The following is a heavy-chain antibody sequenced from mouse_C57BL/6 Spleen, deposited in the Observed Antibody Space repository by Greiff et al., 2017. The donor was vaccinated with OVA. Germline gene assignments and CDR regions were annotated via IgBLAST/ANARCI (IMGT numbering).Heavy chain of an antibody. CDR3: TRDRSSYAKDY. V-gene: IGHV5-9-1*02. J-gene: IGHJ4*01. CDR1: GFTFTSYA. CDR2: ISSGGDYT. Sequence: EVKLQESGAGLVKPGGSLKLSCEASGFTFTSYAMTWVRQTPEQRLEWVAYISSGGDYTYYADTVKGRSTLSRDNARNTLYLQMSSRKSEDTAMYYCTRDRSSYAKDYWGQGTSVTVSS.